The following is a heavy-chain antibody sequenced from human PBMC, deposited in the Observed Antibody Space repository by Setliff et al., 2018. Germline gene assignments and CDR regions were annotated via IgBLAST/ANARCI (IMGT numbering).Heavy chain of an antibody. CDR3: AKGGGRYHSDS. J-gene: IGHJ4*02. CDR2: INHRGST. Sequence: SETLSLTCAAYGGTFSDYYWTWIRQPPGKGLEWVGEINHRGSTTYNPSLKSRVTISVDTSKKQFSLKLTSMTAADTAVYYCAKGGGRYHSDSWGQGILVTVSS. V-gene: IGHV4-34*01. CDR1: GGTFSDYY. D-gene: IGHD1-1*01.